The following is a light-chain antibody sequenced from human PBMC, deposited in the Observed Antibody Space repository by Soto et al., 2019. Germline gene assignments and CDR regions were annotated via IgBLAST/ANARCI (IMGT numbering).Light chain of an antibody. CDR2: EVT. Sequence: QSALTQPPSASGSPGQSVTISCTGTSSDVGAYIYVSWYQHHPGKAPKLIIYEVTKRPSGVPDRFSGSKSGDTASLTVSGLQAEDEAEYYCGSYAGGNNPYVFGTGIKVTVL. CDR1: SSDVGAYIY. V-gene: IGLV2-8*01. CDR3: GSYAGGNNPYV. J-gene: IGLJ1*01.